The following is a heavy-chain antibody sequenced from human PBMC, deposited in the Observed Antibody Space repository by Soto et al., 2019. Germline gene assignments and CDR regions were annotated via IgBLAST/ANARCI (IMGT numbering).Heavy chain of an antibody. CDR3: ARGGWTNDY. D-gene: IGHD6-19*01. J-gene: IGHJ4*02. CDR1: GGSISSHY. V-gene: IGHV4-59*11. Sequence: NPSETLSLTCTVSGGSISSHYWSWIRQPPGKGLEWIGYIHYSGSTNYNPSLKSRVTISVDTSKKQFSLKLSSVTAADTAVYYCARGGWTNDYWGQGTLVTVSS. CDR2: IHYSGST.